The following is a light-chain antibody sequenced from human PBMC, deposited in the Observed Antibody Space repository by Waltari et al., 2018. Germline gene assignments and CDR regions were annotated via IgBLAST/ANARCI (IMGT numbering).Light chain of an antibody. CDR1: AMPKQY. Sequence: SYELTQPPSVSVSPGQTARITCPGDAMPKQYAPWYQQKPGQAPLLIIYKDNERPAGIPERFSGSTSGTTVTLTISGVQAEDEADYYCQSSDSIETWVFGGGTKLTVL. CDR2: KDN. CDR3: QSSDSIETWV. V-gene: IGLV3-25*03. J-gene: IGLJ3*02.